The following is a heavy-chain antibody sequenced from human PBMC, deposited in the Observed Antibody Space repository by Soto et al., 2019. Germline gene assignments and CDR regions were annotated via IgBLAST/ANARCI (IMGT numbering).Heavy chain of an antibody. J-gene: IGHJ4*02. CDR3: AANWNYDGSLDY. V-gene: IGHV3-23*01. D-gene: IGHD1-7*01. CDR2: ISGSGGST. Sequence: EVQLLESGGGLVQPGGSLRLSCAASGFTFSSYAMSWVRQAPGKGLEWVSAISGSGGSTYYADSVKGRFTISRDNSKNPLYLQMNSLRAEDTAVYYCAANWNYDGSLDYWGQGTLVTVSP. CDR1: GFTFSSYA.